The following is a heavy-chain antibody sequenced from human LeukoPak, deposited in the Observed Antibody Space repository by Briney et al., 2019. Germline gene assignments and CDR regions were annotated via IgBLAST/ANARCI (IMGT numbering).Heavy chain of an antibody. V-gene: IGHV3-23*01. Sequence: GGSLRLSCAASGFTFSSYAMSWLRQAPGKGLEWVSAISGSGGSTYYADSVKGRFTISRDNSKNTLYLQMNSLRAEDTAVYYCARHGIAAAAPGLDFDIWGQGTMVTVSS. D-gene: IGHD6-13*01. CDR3: ARHGIAAAAPGLDFDI. CDR2: ISGSGGST. CDR1: GFTFSSYA. J-gene: IGHJ3*02.